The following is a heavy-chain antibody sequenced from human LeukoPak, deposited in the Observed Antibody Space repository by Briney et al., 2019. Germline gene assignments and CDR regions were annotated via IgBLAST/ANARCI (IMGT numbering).Heavy chain of an antibody. Sequence: GGSLRLSCAASGFTFDDYGMTWVRQAPGKGLEWVSGINWTGGSTAYADSVKGRFTISRDNAKNSLYLQMNSLRAEDTALYYCARLRVVWDLDDAFDIWGQGTMVIVSS. V-gene: IGHV3-20*04. CDR1: GFTFDDYG. J-gene: IGHJ3*02. D-gene: IGHD1-26*01. CDR2: INWTGGST. CDR3: ARLRVVWDLDDAFDI.